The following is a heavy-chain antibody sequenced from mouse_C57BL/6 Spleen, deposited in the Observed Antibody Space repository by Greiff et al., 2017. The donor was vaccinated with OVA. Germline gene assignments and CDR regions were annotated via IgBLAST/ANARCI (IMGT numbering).Heavy chain of an antibody. CDR1: GFTFSDYY. V-gene: IGHV5-12*01. D-gene: IGHD2-2*01. Sequence: EVMLVESGGGLVQPGGSLKLSCAASGFTFSDYYMYWVRQTPEKRLEWVAYISNGGGSTYYPDTVKGRFTISRDNAKNTLYLQMSRLKSEDTAMYYCAREGYDAAMDYWGQGTSVTVSS. J-gene: IGHJ4*01. CDR2: ISNGGGST. CDR3: AREGYDAAMDY.